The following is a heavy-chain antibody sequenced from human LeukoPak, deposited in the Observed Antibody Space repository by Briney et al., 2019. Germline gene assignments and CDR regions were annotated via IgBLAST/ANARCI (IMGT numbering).Heavy chain of an antibody. CDR2: ISTYNSNT. CDR1: GYTFTTYG. J-gene: IGHJ6*03. Sequence: GASVKVSCKASGYTFTTYGINWLRQAPGQGLAWMGWISTYNSNTHYAQKLQGRVTMTTDASTSTAYMELRSLRSDDTAVYYCARSSGSKNEHYYYYYMDVWGKGTTVTVSS. CDR3: ARSSGSKNEHYYYYYMDV. D-gene: IGHD5-18*01. V-gene: IGHV1-18*01.